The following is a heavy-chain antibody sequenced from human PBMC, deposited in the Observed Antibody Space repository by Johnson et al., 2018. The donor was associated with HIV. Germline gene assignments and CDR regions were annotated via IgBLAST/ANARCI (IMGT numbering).Heavy chain of an antibody. J-gene: IGHJ3*02. CDR2: ISGNGGST. V-gene: IGHV3-64*01. CDR3: ARLRSPDAFDI. CDR1: GFTFSNYA. Sequence: GQLVESGGGLVQPGGSLRVSCAASGFTFSNYAIHWVRQAPGKGLEYVSAISGNGGSTYYANSVKGRFTISRDNSKNTLYLQMGSLRAEDMGVYYCARLRSPDAFDIWGQGTMVTVSS. D-gene: IGHD2-15*01.